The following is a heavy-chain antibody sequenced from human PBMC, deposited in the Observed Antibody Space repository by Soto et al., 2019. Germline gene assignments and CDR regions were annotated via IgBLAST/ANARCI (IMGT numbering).Heavy chain of an antibody. CDR3: ASSILSPVVVVAATPELGMGILNFGAFDI. D-gene: IGHD2-15*01. CDR1: GFTFSSYC. Sequence: PXGSLRLSCAASGFTFSSYCRHWVRQAPGKGLEWVAVISYDGSNKYYADSVKGRFTISRDNSKNTLYLQMNSLRAEDTAVYYCASSILSPVVVVAATPELGMGILNFGAFDIWGQGTMVTVSS. CDR2: ISYDGSNK. J-gene: IGHJ3*02. V-gene: IGHV3-30*03.